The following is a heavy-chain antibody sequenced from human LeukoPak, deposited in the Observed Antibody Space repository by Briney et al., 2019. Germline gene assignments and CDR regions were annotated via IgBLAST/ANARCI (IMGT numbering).Heavy chain of an antibody. CDR1: GFTFSSYG. V-gene: IGHV3-30*03. D-gene: IGHD5-18*01. J-gene: IGHJ4*02. CDR3: ARQEWIQIWFAVDY. Sequence: GGSLRLSCAASGFTFSSYGMSWVRQAPGKGLEWVAVISYDGSNKYYADSVKGRFTISRDNSKNTLYLQMNSLRAEDTAVYYCARQEWIQIWFAVDYWGQGTLVTVSS. CDR2: ISYDGSNK.